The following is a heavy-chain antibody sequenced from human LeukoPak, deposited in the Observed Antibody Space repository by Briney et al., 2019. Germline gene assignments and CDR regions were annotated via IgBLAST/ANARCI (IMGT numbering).Heavy chain of an antibody. CDR1: GWTFSGYY. CDR2: INHSGSN. D-gene: IGHD3-16*01. J-gene: IGHJ5*02. V-gene: IGHV4-34*01. Sequence: PSGTLSLTCAVSGWTFSGYYWTWIRQPPGKGLEWVGEINHSGSNKYNPSVKGRVTISIDTSKNQFSLKLNTVTAADTAVYYCARGCRDTCGSFNCFYPWGQGTLVTSS. CDR3: ARGCRDTCGSFNCFYP.